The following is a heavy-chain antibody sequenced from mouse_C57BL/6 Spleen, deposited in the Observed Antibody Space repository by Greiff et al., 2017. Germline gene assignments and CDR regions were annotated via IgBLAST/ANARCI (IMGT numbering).Heavy chain of an antibody. CDR1: GYTFTSYW. J-gene: IGHJ4*01. V-gene: IGHV1-59*01. Sequence: QVQLQQPGAELVRPGTSVKLSCKASGYTFTSYWMHWVKQRPGQGLEWIGVIDPSDSYTNYNQKFKGKATLTVDTSSSTAYMQLSSLTSEDSAVYYCARKGNYGRSSNAMDYWGQGTSGTVSS. CDR3: ARKGNYGRSSNAMDY. D-gene: IGHD1-1*01. CDR2: IDPSDSYT.